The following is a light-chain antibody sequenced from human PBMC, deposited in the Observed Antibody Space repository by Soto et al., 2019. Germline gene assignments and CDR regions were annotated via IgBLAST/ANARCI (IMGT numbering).Light chain of an antibody. V-gene: IGLV1-40*01. Sequence: QSVLTQPPSVSGAPGQRVTISCTGSSSNIGAGYDVHWYQQLPGTGPKLLIYGNNNRPSGVPDRFSGSKSGTSASLAITGLQAEDEADYYCQSYDSSLSGHVVFGGGTQLTVL. CDR1: SSNIGAGYD. CDR3: QSYDSSLSGHVV. J-gene: IGLJ2*01. CDR2: GNN.